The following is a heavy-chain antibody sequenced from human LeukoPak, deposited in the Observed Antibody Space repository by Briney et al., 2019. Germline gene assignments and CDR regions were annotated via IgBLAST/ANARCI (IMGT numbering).Heavy chain of an antibody. CDR2: ISYDGSNK. Sequence: SGGSLRLSCAASGFTFSSYGMHWVRQAPGKGLEWVAVISYDGSNKYYADSVKGRFTISRDNSKNTLYLQMNSLRAEDTAVYYCAKDTSSTYNDYWGQGTLVTVSS. CDR1: GFTFSSYG. CDR3: AKDTSSTYNDY. J-gene: IGHJ4*02. V-gene: IGHV3-30*18. D-gene: IGHD2-2*01.